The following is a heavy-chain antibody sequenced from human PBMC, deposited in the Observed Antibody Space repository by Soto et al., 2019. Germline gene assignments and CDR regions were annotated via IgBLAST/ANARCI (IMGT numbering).Heavy chain of an antibody. V-gene: IGHV4-30-4*01. D-gene: IGHD3-3*01. CDR1: GGSISSDDSY. CDR2: IHHSGNT. Sequence: QVHLQESGPGLVKPSQTLSLTCTVSGGSISSDDSYWSWIRQPPGKGLEWIGYIHHSGNTYYNPSLKSRLTISIDTSKNQFSLKLGSVTAADTAVYYCATGADYDFWSGDDYWGQGTLVTVSS. J-gene: IGHJ4*02. CDR3: ATGADYDFWSGDDY.